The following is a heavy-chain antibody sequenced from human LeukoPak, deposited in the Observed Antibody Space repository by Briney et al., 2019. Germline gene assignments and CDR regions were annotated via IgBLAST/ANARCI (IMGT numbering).Heavy chain of an antibody. V-gene: IGHV1-2*02. Sequence: GASVKVSCKASGYTLTGYYMHWVRQAPGQGLEWMGWINPNSGGTNYAQKFQGRVTMTRDTSISTAYMELSRLRSDDTAVYYCARGGWVRGVITRNGLDYWGQGTLVTVSS. J-gene: IGHJ4*02. CDR2: INPNSGGT. CDR3: ARGGWVRGVITRNGLDY. D-gene: IGHD3-10*01. CDR1: GYTLTGYY.